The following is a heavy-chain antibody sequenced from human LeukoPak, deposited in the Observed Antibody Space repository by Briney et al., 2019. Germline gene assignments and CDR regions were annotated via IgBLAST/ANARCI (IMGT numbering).Heavy chain of an antibody. Sequence: SGGSLRLSCAASGFTFSDYSMSWIRQPPGKGLEWVSYISSSGDSKVYADSVKGRFTISRDNAKNSLYLQMNSLRAEDTAVYYCARVGGLPIVGATDYWGQGTLVTVSS. CDR2: ISSSGDSK. J-gene: IGHJ4*02. CDR3: ARVGGLPIVGATDY. V-gene: IGHV3-11*04. CDR1: GFTFSDYS. D-gene: IGHD1-26*01.